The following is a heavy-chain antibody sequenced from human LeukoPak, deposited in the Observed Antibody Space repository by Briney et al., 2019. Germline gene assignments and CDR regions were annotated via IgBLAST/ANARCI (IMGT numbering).Heavy chain of an antibody. CDR2: ISYDGSNK. D-gene: IGHD4-17*01. CDR3: VYSGDYEKGY. V-gene: IGHV3-30*03. J-gene: IGHJ4*02. Sequence: GRSLRLSCAASGFTFSSYGMHWVRQAPGKGLEWVAVISYDGSNKYYVDSVKGRFTVSRDNSKNTLYLQMNSLKGDDTAVYYCVYSGDYEKGYWGQGTLVTVSS. CDR1: GFTFSSYG.